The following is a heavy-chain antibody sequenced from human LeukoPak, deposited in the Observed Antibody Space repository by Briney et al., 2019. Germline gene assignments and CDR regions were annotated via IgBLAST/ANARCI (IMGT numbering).Heavy chain of an antibody. CDR1: GYTFTNFD. J-gene: IGHJ3*02. CDR2: RNPDSGNT. CDR3: ARETFDI. Sequence: ASVKVSCKASGYTFTNFDINWVRQATGQGLGWMGWRNPDSGNTGYAQKFQGRVTITTNTSISTAYMELRSLRSEDTAVYYCARETFDIWGQGTMVTVSS. V-gene: IGHV1-8*03.